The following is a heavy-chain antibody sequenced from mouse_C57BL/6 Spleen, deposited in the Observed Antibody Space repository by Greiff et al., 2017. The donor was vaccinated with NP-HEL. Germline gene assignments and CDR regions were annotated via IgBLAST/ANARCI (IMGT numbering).Heavy chain of an antibody. V-gene: IGHV1-61*01. J-gene: IGHJ2*01. CDR3: ARSGNDGYLYYFDY. CDR1: GYTFTSYW. D-gene: IGHD2-3*01. CDR2: IYPSDSET. Sequence: QVQLQQPGAELVRPGSSVKLSCKASGYTFTSYWMDWVKQRPGQGLEWIGNIYPSDSETHYNQKFKDKATLTVDKSSSTAYMQLSSLTSEDSAVYYCARSGNDGYLYYFDYWGQGTTLTVSS.